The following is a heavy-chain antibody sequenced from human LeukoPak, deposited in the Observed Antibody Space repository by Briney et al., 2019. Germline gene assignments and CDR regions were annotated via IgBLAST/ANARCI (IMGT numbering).Heavy chain of an antibody. CDR2: ISGYNGNT. Sequence: ASVKVSCKASGYSFTSSGITWVRQAPGQGLEWMGWISGYNGNTADAQIFQGRVTMTTDTSTSTAYMELRSLRFDDTAVYYCARDFAWGSGGAPIDDNWLDPWGQGILVTVSS. CDR3: ARDFAWGSGGAPIDDNWLDP. J-gene: IGHJ5*02. D-gene: IGHD7-27*01. CDR1: GYSFTSSG. V-gene: IGHV1-18*01.